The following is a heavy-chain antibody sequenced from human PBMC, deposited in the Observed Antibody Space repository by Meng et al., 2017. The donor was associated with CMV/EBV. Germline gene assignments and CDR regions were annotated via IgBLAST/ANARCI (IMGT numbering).Heavy chain of an antibody. J-gene: IGHJ6*02. V-gene: IGHV3-30*04. D-gene: IGHD6-6*01. CDR3: ARDLGSSGYYYGMDV. Sequence: LSLTCAASGFTFSSYAMHWVRQAPGKGLEWVAVISYDGSNKYYADSVKGRFTISRDNSKNTLYLQMNSLRAEDTAVYYCARDLGSSGYYYGMDVWGQGTTVTVSS. CDR2: ISYDGSNK. CDR1: GFTFSSYA.